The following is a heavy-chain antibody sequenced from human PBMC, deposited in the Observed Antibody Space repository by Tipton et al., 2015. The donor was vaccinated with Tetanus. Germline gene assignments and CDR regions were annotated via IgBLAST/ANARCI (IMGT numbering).Heavy chain of an antibody. CDR2: IYHTGST. J-gene: IGHJ4*02. Sequence: LRLSCAVSGGLLSTGGYSWGWIRQSPGQGLEWIGYIYHTGSTYYNPSLRSRVTISAVGSKSQISLKLSSVTAADTGVYFCVRGRGSGAQSFGFEFWGRGTQVAVSS. CDR1: GGLLSTGGYS. CDR3: VRGRGSGAQSFGFEF. V-gene: IGHV4-30-2*06. D-gene: IGHD4/OR15-4a*01.